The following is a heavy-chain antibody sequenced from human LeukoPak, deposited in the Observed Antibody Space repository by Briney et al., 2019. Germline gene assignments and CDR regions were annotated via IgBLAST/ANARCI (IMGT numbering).Heavy chain of an antibody. J-gene: IGHJ4*02. V-gene: IGHV4-4*07. CDR2: IRPSGST. CDR1: GGSISSYY. Sequence: SATLSLTCTVSGGSISSYYWSWIRQPAGKGLEWIGRIRPSGSTNYNPSLKSRLTLSVDTSKNQFSLKLSSVTAADTAVYYCARGPPPDFDYWGRGTLVTVSS. CDR3: ARGPPPDFDY.